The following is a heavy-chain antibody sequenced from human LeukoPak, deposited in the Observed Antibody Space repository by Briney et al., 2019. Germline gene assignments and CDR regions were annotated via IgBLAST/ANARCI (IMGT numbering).Heavy chain of an antibody. CDR3: AKSVYHSGNY. CDR1: GFTISTYG. V-gene: IGHV3-23*01. CDR2: ISGGTT. Sequence: GGSLRLSCAASGFTISTYGMSWVRQAPGKGLEWVSSISGGTTYYADSVKGRFTISRDNSKNTVSLQMNSLRAEDTAVYYCAKSVYHSGNYWGQGTLVTVSS. D-gene: IGHD3-10*01. J-gene: IGHJ4*02.